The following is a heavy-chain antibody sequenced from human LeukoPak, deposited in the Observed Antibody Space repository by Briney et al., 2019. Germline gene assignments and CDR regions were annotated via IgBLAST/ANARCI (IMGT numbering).Heavy chain of an antibody. CDR1: GFVFNNRA. J-gene: IGHJ4*02. D-gene: IGHD6-19*01. CDR3: AKDMTSSSGPKGGFDY. V-gene: IGHV3-23*01. CDR2: ISSSGLST. Sequence: PGGSLRLSCAASGFVFNNRAMSWVRQAPGKGLEWVSTISSSGLSTYYTESVKGRFTISRDNSKKTLFLQMSSLRAEDTAVYFCAKDMTSSSGPKGGFDYWGQGTLVTVSS.